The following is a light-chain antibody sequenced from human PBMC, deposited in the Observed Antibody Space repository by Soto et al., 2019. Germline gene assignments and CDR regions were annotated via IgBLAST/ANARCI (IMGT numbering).Light chain of an antibody. CDR1: SSDVGSYNS. V-gene: IGLV2-14*03. CDR2: AVN. Sequence: QSVLTQPASVSGSPGQSIAISCTGTSSDVGSYNSVSWYQQYPGKAPKLMIHAVNNRPSGISDRFSGSKSGNTASLTISGLQAEDEADYYCSSFTASTSYVFGTGTKLTVL. J-gene: IGLJ1*01. CDR3: SSFTASTSYV.